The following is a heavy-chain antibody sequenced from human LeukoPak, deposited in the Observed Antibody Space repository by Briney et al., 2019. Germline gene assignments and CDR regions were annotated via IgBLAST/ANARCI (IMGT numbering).Heavy chain of an antibody. CDR1: GFTFSDYY. Sequence: GGSLRLSCAASGFTFSDYYMSWVRQAPGKGLEWLSYIISTGGTIYYADSVKGRFTISRDNAKNSLYLQMNSLRAEDTAVYYCAGYSSGWFGAFHIWGQGTMVTVSS. V-gene: IGHV3-11*04. CDR2: IISTGGTI. J-gene: IGHJ3*02. CDR3: AGYSSGWFGAFHI. D-gene: IGHD6-19*01.